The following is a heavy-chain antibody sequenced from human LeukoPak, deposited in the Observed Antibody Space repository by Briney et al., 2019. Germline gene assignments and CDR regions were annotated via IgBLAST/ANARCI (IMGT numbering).Heavy chain of an antibody. Sequence: AGGSLRLSCAASGFTFSTFAMIWVRQPPGKGLEWVSSIFPSGGEIHYADSVRGRFTISRDNSKSTLYLQMNSLRAEDTAVYYCAKGPNVALMVYADYWGQGTLVTVSS. CDR2: IFPSGGEI. V-gene: IGHV3-23*01. D-gene: IGHD2-8*01. J-gene: IGHJ4*02. CDR3: AKGPNVALMVYADY. CDR1: GFTFSTFA.